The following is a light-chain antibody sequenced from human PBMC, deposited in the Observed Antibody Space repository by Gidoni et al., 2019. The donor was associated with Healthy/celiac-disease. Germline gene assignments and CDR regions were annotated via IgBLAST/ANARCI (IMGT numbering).Light chain of an antibody. CDR3: GTWDSSMSAGRV. CDR1: SFNIVNNY. CDR2: DNN. J-gene: IGLJ3*02. Sequence: QSVLTQPPSLSATPGPTVTISCSGSSFNIVNNYVSGDQKLPGTAPKRLIYDNNKRTSGSPDRCAGSKSGTSATLGITVRQTGDEADDYCGTWDSSMSAGRVFGGGTKLTVL. V-gene: IGLV1-51*01.